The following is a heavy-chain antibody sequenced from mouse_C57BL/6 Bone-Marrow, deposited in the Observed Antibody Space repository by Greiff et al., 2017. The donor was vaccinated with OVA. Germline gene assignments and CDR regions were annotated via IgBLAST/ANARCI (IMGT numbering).Heavy chain of an antibody. CDR2: IYPGSGST. D-gene: IGHD2-13*01. Sequence: QVQLQQPGAELVKPGASVKMSCKASGYTFTSYWITWVKQRPGQGLEWIGDIYPGSGSTNYNEKFKSKATLTVDTSSSTAYMQLSSLTSEDSAVYYGARRRVTSTPWFAYWGQGTLVTVSA. CDR1: GYTFTSYW. V-gene: IGHV1-55*01. CDR3: ARRRVTSTPWFAY. J-gene: IGHJ3*01.